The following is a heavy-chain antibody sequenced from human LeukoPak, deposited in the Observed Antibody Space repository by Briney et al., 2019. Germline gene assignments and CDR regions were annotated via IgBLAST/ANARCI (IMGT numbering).Heavy chain of an antibody. CDR1: GFTFSSYG. Sequence: GGSLRLTCAASGFTFSSYGMHWVRQAPGKGLEWVAVISYDGSNKYYADSVKGRFTISRDNSKNTLYLQMNSLRAEDTAVYYCAKGAEHYSSSWFHQYYYYYYMDVWGKGTTVTVSS. J-gene: IGHJ6*03. CDR2: ISYDGSNK. D-gene: IGHD6-13*01. V-gene: IGHV3-30*18. CDR3: AKGAEHYSSSWFHQYYYYYYMDV.